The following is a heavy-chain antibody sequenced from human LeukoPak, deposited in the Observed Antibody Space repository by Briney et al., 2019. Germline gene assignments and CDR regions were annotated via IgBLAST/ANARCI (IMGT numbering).Heavy chain of an antibody. V-gene: IGHV3-48*01. CDR2: ISSSSSTI. D-gene: IGHD6-13*01. CDR3: ATTGYSSRNY. Sequence: GGSLRLSCAASGFTFSSYSMNWVRQAPGKGLEWVSYISSSSSTIYYADSVKGRFTISRDNAKNSLYLQMNSLRAEDTAVYYCATTGYSSRNYWGQGTLVTVSS. CDR1: GFTFSSYS. J-gene: IGHJ4*02.